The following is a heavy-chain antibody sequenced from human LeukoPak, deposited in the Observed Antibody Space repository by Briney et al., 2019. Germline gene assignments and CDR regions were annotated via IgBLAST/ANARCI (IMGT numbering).Heavy chain of an antibody. CDR2: ISYDGSNK. CDR1: GFTFSSYG. J-gene: IGHJ4*02. V-gene: IGHV3-30*18. CDR3: AKVGSSWGFGDY. D-gene: IGHD3-10*01. Sequence: GGSLRLSCAASGFTFSSYGMHWVRQAPGKGLEWVAVISYDGSNKYYADSVKGRFTISRDNSKNTLYLQMNSLRVEDTAMYYCAKVGSSWGFGDYWGQGTLVTVSS.